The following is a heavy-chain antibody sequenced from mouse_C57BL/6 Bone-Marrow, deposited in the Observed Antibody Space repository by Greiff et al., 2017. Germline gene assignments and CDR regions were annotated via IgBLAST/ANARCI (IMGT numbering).Heavy chain of an antibody. Sequence: VQRVESGPELVRPGVSVKLSCKGSGYTFTDYAMHWVKQSPAKSLEWIGVISTYYGDASYNQKFKDKATMTVDKSSSTAYMELARLPSEDSAVYYYASSSYCMFAYWGQGTMVTVSA. CDR2: ISTYYGDA. J-gene: IGHJ3*01. CDR3: ASSSYCMFAY. V-gene: IGHV1-67*01. CDR1: GYTFTDYA. D-gene: IGHD2-10*01.